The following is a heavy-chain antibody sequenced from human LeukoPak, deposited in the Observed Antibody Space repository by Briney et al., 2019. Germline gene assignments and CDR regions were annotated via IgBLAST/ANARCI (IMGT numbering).Heavy chain of an antibody. D-gene: IGHD6-6*01. CDR1: GFTFSHFW. CDR2: IKQDGSEE. CDR3: ARDPYSSTWSYGMDV. J-gene: IGHJ6*02. V-gene: IGHV3-7*05. Sequence: GGSLRLSCAASGFTFSHFWMHWVRQAPGKGLEWVANIKQDGSEEVYVDSVKGRFTISRDNAKNSLFLQLNTLRAEDTAVYYCARDPYSSTWSYGMDVWGQGTTVTVSS.